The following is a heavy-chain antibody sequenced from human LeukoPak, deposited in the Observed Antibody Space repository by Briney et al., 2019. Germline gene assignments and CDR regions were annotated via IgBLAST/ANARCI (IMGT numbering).Heavy chain of an antibody. J-gene: IGHJ4*02. CDR2: ISGSGGST. CDR3: AKNSQSYSSSWDDY. CDR1: GFTFSSYA. Sequence: GASLRLSCAASGFTFSSYAMSWVRQPPGKGLEWVSAISGSGGSTYYADSVKGRFTISRDNSKNTLYLQMNSLRAEDTAVYYCAKNSQSYSSSWDDYWGQGTLVTVSS. V-gene: IGHV3-23*01. D-gene: IGHD6-13*01.